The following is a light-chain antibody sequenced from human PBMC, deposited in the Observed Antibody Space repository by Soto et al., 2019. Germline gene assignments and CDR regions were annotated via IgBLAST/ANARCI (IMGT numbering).Light chain of an antibody. Sequence: EVVLTQSPATLSLSTGDRATLSCRASQSVFGYLAWYQHKPGQAPRLLIYDAYKRATGVPARFSGSGSETDLSLIISALETEDFEVYYCQQRSDSPPLTFGGGTKVEIK. CDR2: DAY. CDR1: QSVFGY. CDR3: QQRSDSPPLT. V-gene: IGKV3-11*01. J-gene: IGKJ4*01.